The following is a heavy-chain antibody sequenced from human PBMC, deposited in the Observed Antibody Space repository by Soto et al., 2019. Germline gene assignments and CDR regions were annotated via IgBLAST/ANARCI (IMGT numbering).Heavy chain of an antibody. CDR1: GYTFTSYG. CDR3: ARADYDFWSGYRYYFDY. Sequence: QVQLVRSGAEVKKPGASVKVSCKASGYTFTSYGISWVRQAPGQGLEWMGWISAYNGNTNYAQKLQGRVTMTTDTSTSTAYMELRSLRSDDTAVYYCARADYDFWSGYRYYFDYWGQGTLVTVSS. D-gene: IGHD3-3*01. CDR2: ISAYNGNT. V-gene: IGHV1-18*01. J-gene: IGHJ4*02.